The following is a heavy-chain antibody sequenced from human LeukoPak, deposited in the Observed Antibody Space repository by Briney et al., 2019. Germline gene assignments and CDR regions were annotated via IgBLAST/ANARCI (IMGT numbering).Heavy chain of an antibody. D-gene: IGHD6-19*01. CDR2: ISVVGDT. CDR1: GFSVSKIY. Sequence: GGSLRLSCAASGFSVSKIYMSWFRQAAGKGLEWASLISVVGDTYYADSVKGRFTISRDNTENTLYLQMNSLRVEDTAVYYCARVKTETSGWYQFDYWGQGTLVTVSS. V-gene: IGHV3-53*05. J-gene: IGHJ4*02. CDR3: ARVKTETSGWYQFDY.